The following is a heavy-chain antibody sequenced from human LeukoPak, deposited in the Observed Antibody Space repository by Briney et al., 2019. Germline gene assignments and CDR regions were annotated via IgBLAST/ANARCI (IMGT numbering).Heavy chain of an antibody. CDR2: IHTSGST. CDR1: GGSISNYY. D-gene: IGHD6-19*01. J-gene: IGHJ4*02. V-gene: IGHV4-4*07. Sequence: PSETLSLTCTVSGGSISNYYWSWIRQPAGKGLEWLGQIHTSGSTNYNPPLKSRVTMSIDTTEDQVSLTIRSVTAADTAFYYCARRDISSGWSFDYWGQGTLVTVSS. CDR3: ARRDISSGWSFDY.